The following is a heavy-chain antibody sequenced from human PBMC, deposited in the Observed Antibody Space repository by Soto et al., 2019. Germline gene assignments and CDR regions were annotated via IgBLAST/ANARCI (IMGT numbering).Heavy chain of an antibody. CDR2: IYYSGST. Sequence: SETLSLTCTVSGGSISNSNYYWGLIRQSPGTGLEWIGNIYYSGSTSYNPSLKSRVTISVDTSKNQFSLKLSSVTAADTGVYYCARHRVEMAKIACFDPWGQGTLVTVSS. V-gene: IGHV4-39*01. CDR3: ARHRVEMAKIACFDP. CDR1: GGSISNSNYY. J-gene: IGHJ5*02. D-gene: IGHD5-12*01.